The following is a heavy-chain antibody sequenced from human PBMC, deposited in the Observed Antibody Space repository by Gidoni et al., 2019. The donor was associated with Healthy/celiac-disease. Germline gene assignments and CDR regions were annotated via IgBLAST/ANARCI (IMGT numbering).Heavy chain of an antibody. Sequence: QVQLVESGGGVVQPGRSLSLSCAASGFTFGRYPIHRVRQAPGKGLEWVAIISYDGNNKYYADSVKGRFTISRDNSKNTLYLQMNSLRAEDTAVYYCASDGDTAMGRGIYYFDYWGQGTLVTVSS. V-gene: IGHV3-30-3*01. J-gene: IGHJ4*02. D-gene: IGHD5-18*01. CDR3: ASDGDTAMGRGIYYFDY. CDR2: ISYDGNNK. CDR1: GFTFGRYP.